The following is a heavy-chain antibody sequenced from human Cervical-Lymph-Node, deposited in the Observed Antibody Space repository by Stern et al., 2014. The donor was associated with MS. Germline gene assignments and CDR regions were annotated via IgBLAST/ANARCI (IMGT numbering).Heavy chain of an antibody. CDR3: ATQWSTPRRTVKNYYGMAV. D-gene: IGHD4-17*01. CDR1: RFVFSASG. J-gene: IGHJ6*02. V-gene: IGHV3-23*04. Sequence: EMQLVESGGGVAQPGGSLRLSCAASRFVFSASGMNRARHAPGRGLEWGSAIDPSGYNPDYTDSVKGRFTISRDKSKNILYLQMTGLRAEDTAIYSCATQWSTPRRTVKNYYGMAVWGQGTTVTVSS. CDR2: IDPSGYNP.